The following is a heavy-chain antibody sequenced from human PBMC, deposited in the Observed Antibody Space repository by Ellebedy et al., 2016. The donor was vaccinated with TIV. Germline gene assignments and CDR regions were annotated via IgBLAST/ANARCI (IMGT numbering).Heavy chain of an antibody. CDR2: INQDGSEK. CDR3: ARENWYNDY. Sequence: PGGSLRLSCAASGFTFSNYWMNWVRQAPGKGLEWVGNINQDGSEKCYGDSVKGRFTISRDNAKNSVYLQMNSLRAEDTAVYYCARENWYNDYWGQGTLVTVSS. J-gene: IGHJ4*02. D-gene: IGHD1/OR15-1a*01. V-gene: IGHV3-7*04. CDR1: GFTFSNYW.